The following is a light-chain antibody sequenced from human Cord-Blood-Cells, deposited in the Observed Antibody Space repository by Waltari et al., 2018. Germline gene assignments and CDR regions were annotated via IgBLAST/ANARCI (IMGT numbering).Light chain of an antibody. J-gene: IGKJ4*01. CDR2: DAS. V-gene: IGKV3-11*01. Sequence: EIVLTQSPATLSLSPGERATLSCRASQSVRSYLAWYQQKPDQAPRLLIYDASNRATGIPARFSGSGSGTDFTLTISSLEPEDFAVYYCQQRSNWLTFGGGTKVEIK. CDR1: QSVRSY. CDR3: QQRSNWLT.